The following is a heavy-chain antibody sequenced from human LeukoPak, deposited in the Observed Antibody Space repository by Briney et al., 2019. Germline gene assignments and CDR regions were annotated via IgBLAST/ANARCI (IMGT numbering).Heavy chain of an antibody. Sequence: PSETLSLTCAVSGYSISSGYYWGWVRQAPGKGLEWIGSIYHTGSTDYNPSLKSRLTVSVDMSKNQFSLNLRSVTAADTAAYYCARDKDDYVWGTYRWWGQGMLVTVSS. J-gene: IGHJ4*02. D-gene: IGHD3-16*02. V-gene: IGHV4-38-2*01. CDR1: GYSISSGYY. CDR3: ARDKDDYVWGTYRW. CDR2: IYHTGST.